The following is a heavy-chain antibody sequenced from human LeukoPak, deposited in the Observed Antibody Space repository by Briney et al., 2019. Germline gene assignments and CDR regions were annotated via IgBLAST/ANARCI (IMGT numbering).Heavy chain of an antibody. CDR1: GFAFSSYW. CDR3: AKDQRIRVGDRFDY. V-gene: IGHV3-7*01. CDR2: IKQDESEK. D-gene: IGHD1-26*01. J-gene: IGHJ4*02. Sequence: HPGGSPRLSCAASGFAFSSYWMTWVRQAPGKGLEWVANIKQDESEKYYVDSVKGRFTISRDNAKNSLYLQMNSLRVDDTAVYYCAKDQRIRVGDRFDYWGQGTLVTVTS.